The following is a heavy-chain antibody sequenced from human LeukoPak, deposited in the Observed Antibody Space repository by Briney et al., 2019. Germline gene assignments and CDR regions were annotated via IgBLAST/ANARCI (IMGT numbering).Heavy chain of an antibody. CDR3: ARGRGTSGSNRDFYYYYYMDV. D-gene: IGHD2-15*01. CDR1: GYIFTDYA. J-gene: IGHJ6*03. Sequence: GSVKVSCKASGYIFTDYAIHWLRQAPGQRPEWMGWMNAGNGNTKYSQKFQGRITLIRDTSAATAYMELSSLRHDDLAVYYCARGRGTSGSNRDFYYYYYMDVWGKGTTVTVSS. V-gene: IGHV1-3*01. CDR2: MNAGNGNT.